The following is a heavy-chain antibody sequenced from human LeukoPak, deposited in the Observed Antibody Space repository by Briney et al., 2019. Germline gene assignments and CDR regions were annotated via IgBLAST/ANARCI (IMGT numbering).Heavy chain of an antibody. CDR1: GGSISSYY. Sequence: SETLSLTCTVSGGSISSYYWSWIRQPPGKGLEWIGYIYYSGSTNYNPSLKSRVTISVDTSKNQFSLKLSSVTAADTAVYYCARVVGGDWFDPWGQGTLITVSS. D-gene: IGHD2-21*01. J-gene: IGHJ5*02. CDR3: ARVVGGDWFDP. CDR2: IYYSGST. V-gene: IGHV4-59*01.